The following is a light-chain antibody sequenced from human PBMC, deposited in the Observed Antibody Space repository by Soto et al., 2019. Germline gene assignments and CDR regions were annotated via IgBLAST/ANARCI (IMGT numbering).Light chain of an antibody. CDR1: SSDVGSYNL. CDR2: EGS. CDR3: SSYTSSSTLVL. Sequence: QSVLTQPASVSGSPGQSITISCTGTSSDVGSYNLVSWYQQHPGKAPKLMIYEGSKRPSGVSNRFSGSKSGNTASLTISGLQAEDEADYYCSSYTSSSTLVLFGGGTQLTVL. J-gene: IGLJ2*01. V-gene: IGLV2-14*02.